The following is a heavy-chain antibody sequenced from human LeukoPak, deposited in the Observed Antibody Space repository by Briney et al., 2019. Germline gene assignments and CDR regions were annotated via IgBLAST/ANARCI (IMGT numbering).Heavy chain of an antibody. CDR1: GFTFSSTW. J-gene: IGHJ4*02. V-gene: IGHV3-15*01. D-gene: IGHD1-14*01. CDR2: IKRNIDGGTT. Sequence: GGSLRLSCAASGFTFSSTWMSWVRQAPGKGLEWVGRIKRNIDGGTTDYAAPVNGRFTISRDDSKNTLYLQMNSLKTEDTAVYYCVTGPGRTDHDYWGQGTLVTVSS. CDR3: VTGPGRTDHDY.